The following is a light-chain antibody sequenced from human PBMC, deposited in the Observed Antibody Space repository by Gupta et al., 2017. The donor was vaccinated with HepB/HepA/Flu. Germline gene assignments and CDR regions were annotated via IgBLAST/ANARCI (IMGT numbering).Light chain of an antibody. CDR2: DNK. V-gene: IGLV1-40*01. Sequence: QSVLTQPPSMSGAPGQRVTISCTGRTSNIGAGYDVHWYQHLPGTAPKLLIYDNKNRPSGVPDRCSGSKSGTSASLAITGLQAEDEADYYCQSYDSSLSGSVFGGGTKLTVL. CDR3: QSYDSSLSGSV. CDR1: TSNIGAGYD. J-gene: IGLJ2*01.